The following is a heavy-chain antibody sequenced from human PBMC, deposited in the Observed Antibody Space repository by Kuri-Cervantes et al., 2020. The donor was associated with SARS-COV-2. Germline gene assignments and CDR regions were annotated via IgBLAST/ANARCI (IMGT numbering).Heavy chain of an antibody. V-gene: IGHV3-23*01. CDR3: AKVSDSMTTVTTLGV. CDR1: GFTFSTYA. Sequence: GESLKISCAASGFTFSTYAMSWVRQAPGKGLEWVSAISRSGTYYADSVKGRFTISRENSKNTLYLQMNSLRAEDTAVYYCAKVSDSMTTVTTLGVWGQGTLVTVSS. D-gene: IGHD4-17*01. CDR2: ISRSGT. J-gene: IGHJ4*02.